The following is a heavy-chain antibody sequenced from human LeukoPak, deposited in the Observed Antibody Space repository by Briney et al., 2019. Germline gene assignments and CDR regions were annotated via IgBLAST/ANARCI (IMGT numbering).Heavy chain of an antibody. CDR2: VKSDGSST. J-gene: IGHJ5*02. Sequence: GGSLRLSCAASGFTFSSYAMHWVRQAPGKGLVWVSRVKSDGSSTSYADSVKGRFTISRDNSNNTLYLQMNSLRGEDTAVYYCAKVKYDYGDPVGWFDPWGRGTLVTVSS. CDR3: AKVKYDYGDPVGWFDP. CDR1: GFTFSSYA. D-gene: IGHD4-17*01. V-gene: IGHV3-74*01.